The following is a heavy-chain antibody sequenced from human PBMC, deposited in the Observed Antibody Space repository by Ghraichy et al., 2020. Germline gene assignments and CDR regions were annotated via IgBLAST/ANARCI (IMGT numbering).Heavy chain of an antibody. CDR1: GGSISNSNW. CDR3: ARVRYCSSPSCRTLDY. D-gene: IGHD2-2*01. CDR2: IYHSGST. Sequence: SETLSLTCAVSGGSISNSNWWSWVRQSPGKGLEWIGEIYHSGSTNYNPSLKSRVTISVDKSKNQFSLKLSSVTAADAAVYYCARVRYCSSPSCRTLDYWGQGTRVTFSS. J-gene: IGHJ4*02. V-gene: IGHV4-4*02.